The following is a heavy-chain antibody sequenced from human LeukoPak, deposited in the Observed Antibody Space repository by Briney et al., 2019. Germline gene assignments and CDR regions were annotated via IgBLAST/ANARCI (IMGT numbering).Heavy chain of an antibody. Sequence: GGSLRLSCAASGFTFTTYAMSWVRQAPGKGLEWVSTISDSGASTYYADSVKGRFTISRDNSKNTLYLQMNSLRAEDTAVYYCARSHSVGYRGYFDYWGQGTLVTVSS. CDR3: ARSHSVGYRGYFDY. CDR2: ISDSGAST. J-gene: IGHJ4*02. V-gene: IGHV3-23*01. D-gene: IGHD5-12*01. CDR1: GFTFTTYA.